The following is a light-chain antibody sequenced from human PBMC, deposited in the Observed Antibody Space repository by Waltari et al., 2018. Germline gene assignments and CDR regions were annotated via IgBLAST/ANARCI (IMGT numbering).Light chain of an antibody. CDR2: KDS. CDR1: VLANKY. V-gene: IGLV3-27*01. J-gene: IGLJ2*01. CDR3: YSAADNNPVL. Sequence: SYELTQPSSVSVSPGQTARITCSGDVLANKYAHWFQQNPGQAPVMLIYKDSERPSGITERFSGPSSGTTVTLTISGAQSDDEADYYCYSAADNNPVLFGGGTKLTVL.